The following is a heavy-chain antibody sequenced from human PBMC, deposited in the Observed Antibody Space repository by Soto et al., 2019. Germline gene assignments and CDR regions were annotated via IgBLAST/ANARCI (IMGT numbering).Heavy chain of an antibody. CDR2: ISYDGSNK. CDR1: GFTFSSYA. CDR3: ARGFEVGATSDAFDI. Sequence: GGSLRLSCAASGFTFSSYAMPWVRQAPGKGLEWVAVISYDGSNKYYADSVKGRFTISRDNSKNTLYLQMNSLRAEDTAVYYCARGFEVGATSDAFDIWGQGPMVTVSS. D-gene: IGHD1-26*01. J-gene: IGHJ3*02. V-gene: IGHV3-30-3*01.